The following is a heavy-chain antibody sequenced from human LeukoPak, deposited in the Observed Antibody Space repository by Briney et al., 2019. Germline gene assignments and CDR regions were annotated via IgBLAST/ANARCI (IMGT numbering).Heavy chain of an antibody. Sequence: SGPALVKPXQTLTLTCTFSGLSLSTYGMCLSWIRQPPGKALEWLARIDWDDDKYYSTSLKTRLTISKDTSKNQVVLTVTNVDPVDTATYYCAQMQRVTTGTTTAYYMDVWDKGTTVTVSS. D-gene: IGHD1-1*01. CDR1: GLSLSTYGMC. J-gene: IGHJ6*03. CDR3: AQMQRVTTGTTTAYYMDV. V-gene: IGHV2-70*11. CDR2: IDWDDDK.